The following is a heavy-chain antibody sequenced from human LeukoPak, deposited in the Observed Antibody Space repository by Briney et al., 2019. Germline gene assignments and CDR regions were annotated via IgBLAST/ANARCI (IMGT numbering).Heavy chain of an antibody. J-gene: IGHJ5*02. Sequence: ASVKVSCKAFGYTFTSNYMHWVRQAPGQGPEWMGVISPTGGSTTYAQKFQGRVTMTRDTSISTVYMELSRLRSDDTAVYYCARAPPITPGPFGPLGQGTLVTVSS. V-gene: IGHV1-46*01. CDR2: ISPTGGST. CDR3: ARAPPITPGPFGP. CDR1: GYTFTSNY. D-gene: IGHD2-15*01.